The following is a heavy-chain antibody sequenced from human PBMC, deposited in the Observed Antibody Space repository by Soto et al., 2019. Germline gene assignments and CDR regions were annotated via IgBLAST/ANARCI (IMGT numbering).Heavy chain of an antibody. CDR2: ISGSGGST. J-gene: IGHJ4*02. V-gene: IGHV3-23*01. D-gene: IGHD5-18*01. Sequence: PGGSLRLSCAASGITFSSYAMSWVRQAPGKGLEWVSGISGSGGSTHYADSVKGRFTISRDNSKNTLYLQMNSLRAEDTAVYYCTKDGRGYSYGYAVDYWGQGTLVTVSS. CDR1: GITFSSYA. CDR3: TKDGRGYSYGYAVDY.